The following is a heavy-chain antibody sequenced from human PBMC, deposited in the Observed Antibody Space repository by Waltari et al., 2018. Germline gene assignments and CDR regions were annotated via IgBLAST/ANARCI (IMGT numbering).Heavy chain of an antibody. V-gene: IGHV3-23*01. Sequence: EVQLLESGGGLVQPGGCLGLSCAASGFLFSNYAMSWVRQGPGKGLEWVSSISGDASMKQYADSMKGRFSLSRDNSKNILYLEINSLRPEDTAVYYCAKEERERLVPFDYWGQGTLVTVSS. CDR3: AKEERERLVPFDY. CDR1: GFLFSNYA. J-gene: IGHJ4*02. D-gene: IGHD6-6*01. CDR2: ISGDASMK.